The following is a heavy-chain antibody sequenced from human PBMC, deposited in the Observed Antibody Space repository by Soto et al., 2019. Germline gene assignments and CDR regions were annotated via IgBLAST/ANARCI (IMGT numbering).Heavy chain of an antibody. V-gene: IGHV4-4*07. CDR1: GVSIINNY. Sequence: QVQLQESGPGLVKPSETLSLTCAVSGVSIINNYWTWIRQPAGKGLEWLGRVYSSGRTTYNPSLKSRLTMSVDTSKNQLSLHLTSVTAADTAVYYCARREDTFDFWGQGMLVTVSS. CDR2: VYSSGRT. CDR3: ARREDTFDF. J-gene: IGHJ4*02.